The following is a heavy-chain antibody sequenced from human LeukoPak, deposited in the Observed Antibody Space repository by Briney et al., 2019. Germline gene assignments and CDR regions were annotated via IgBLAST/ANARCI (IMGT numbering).Heavy chain of an antibody. CDR3: ARGPTAYYDILTGYWD. J-gene: IGHJ4*02. CDR1: GGSFSGYY. V-gene: IGHV4-34*01. D-gene: IGHD3-9*01. Sequence: SETLSLTCAVYGGSFSGYYWSWIRQPPGKGLEWIGEINHSGSTNYNPSLKSRVTISVDTSKNQFSLKLSSVTAADTAVYYCARGPTAYYDILTGYWDRGQGTLVTVSS. CDR2: INHSGST.